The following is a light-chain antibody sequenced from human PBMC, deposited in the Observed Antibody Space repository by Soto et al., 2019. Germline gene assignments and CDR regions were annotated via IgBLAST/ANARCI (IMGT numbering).Light chain of an antibody. CDR1: QTITTY. CDR2: AAS. CDR3: QQIYSAPLT. J-gene: IGKJ4*01. V-gene: IGKV1-39*01. Sequence: DIQMTQSPSSLFASVGDSVTITCRASQTITTYLNWYRQKPGKAPKLLIYAASSLQSGVPSRFTGSGSETQFTLTISRLQPEDFATYLCQQIYSAPLTFGGGTKVEIK.